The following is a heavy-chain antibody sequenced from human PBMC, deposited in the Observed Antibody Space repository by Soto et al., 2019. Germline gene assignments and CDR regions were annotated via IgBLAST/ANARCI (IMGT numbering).Heavy chain of an antibody. CDR1: GGSISSYY. CDR2: IYYSRST. Sequence: ASETLSLTCTVSGGSISSYYWSWIRQPPGKGLEWIGYIYYSRSTNYNPSLKSRVTISVDTSKNQFSLKLSSVTAADTAVYYCGRIVATSKPSYYYYYYMDVWGKGTTVTVSS. D-gene: IGHD5-12*01. J-gene: IGHJ6*03. V-gene: IGHV4-59*01. CDR3: GRIVATSKPSYYYYYYMDV.